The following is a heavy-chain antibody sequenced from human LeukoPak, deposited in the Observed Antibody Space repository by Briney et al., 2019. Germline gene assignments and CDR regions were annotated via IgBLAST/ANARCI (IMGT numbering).Heavy chain of an antibody. V-gene: IGHV5-10-1*01. CDR2: INPSYSYT. J-gene: IGHJ4*02. CDR1: GYSFSSYW. D-gene: IGHD3-22*01. Sequence: GESLRFSCKGSGYSFSSYWISWGRQMPGKGVEWMGSINPSYSYTNCSPSVQGHVTISTDKSISTAYLQWSSLRASDTAMYYCARNRYYYDFSGYYVDYWGQGTLVTVSS. CDR3: ARNRYYYDFSGYYVDY.